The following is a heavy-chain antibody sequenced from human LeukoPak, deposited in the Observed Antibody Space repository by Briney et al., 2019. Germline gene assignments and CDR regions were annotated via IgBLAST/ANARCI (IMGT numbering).Heavy chain of an antibody. V-gene: IGHV3-30-3*01. Sequence: GGSLRLSCAASGFTLSSYAMHWVRQAPGKGLEWVAVISYDGSNKYYADSVKGRFTISRDNSKNTLYLQMNSLRAEDTAVYYCARDFSSITITLSAFDYWGQGTLVTVSS. CDR1: GFTLSSYA. J-gene: IGHJ4*02. CDR2: ISYDGSNK. CDR3: ARDFSSITITLSAFDY. D-gene: IGHD3-10*01.